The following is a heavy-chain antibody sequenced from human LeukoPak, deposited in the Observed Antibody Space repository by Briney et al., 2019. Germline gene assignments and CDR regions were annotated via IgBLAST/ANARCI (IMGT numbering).Heavy chain of an antibody. D-gene: IGHD3-22*01. CDR1: GFTFSTYW. Sequence: GGSLRLSSAASGFTFSTYWMSWVRQAPGKGLEWVANIKEDGSEKYYGDSVKGRFTISRDNAKNSLYLQVNSLRAEDTAVYYCARDSSGYQWGQGTLVTVSS. J-gene: IGHJ4*02. CDR3: ARDSSGYQ. CDR2: IKEDGSEK. V-gene: IGHV3-7*01.